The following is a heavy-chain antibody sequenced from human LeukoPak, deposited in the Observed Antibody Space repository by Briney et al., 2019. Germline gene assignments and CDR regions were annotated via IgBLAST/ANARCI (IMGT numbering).Heavy chain of an antibody. Sequence: SETLSLTCAVYGGSFSGYYWSWIRQPPGKGLEWIGEINQSGDTNCDPSLKSRVTMSIDTSKSQFYLNLRSVTAADTAVYYCARYVPVRTGTTRASFDYWGQGTLVTVSS. CDR3: ARYVPVRTGTTRASFDY. V-gene: IGHV4-34*10. D-gene: IGHD1-1*01. CDR2: INQSGDT. J-gene: IGHJ4*02. CDR1: GGSFSGYY.